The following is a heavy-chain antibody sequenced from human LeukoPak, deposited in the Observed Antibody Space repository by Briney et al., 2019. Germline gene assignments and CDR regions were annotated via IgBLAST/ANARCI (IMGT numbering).Heavy chain of an antibody. CDR3: ARVEWSGCPDERPYNWFDP. CDR2: IYTSGST. Sequence: SETLSLTCTVSGGSISSYYWSWIRQPAGKGLEWIGRIYTSGSTNYNPSLKSRVTMSVDTSKNQFSLKLSSVTAADTAVYYCARVEWSGCPDERPYNWFDPWGQGTLVTVSS. CDR1: GGSISSYY. J-gene: IGHJ5*02. V-gene: IGHV4-4*07. D-gene: IGHD3-3*01.